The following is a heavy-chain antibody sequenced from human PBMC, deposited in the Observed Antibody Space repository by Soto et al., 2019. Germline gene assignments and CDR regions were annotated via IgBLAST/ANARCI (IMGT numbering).Heavy chain of an antibody. CDR2: LSGSGSLS. V-gene: IGHV3-23*01. CDR1: VFTFNTFA. J-gene: IGHJ4*02. Sequence: GSLRLSGVVSVFTFNTFAMTWVRQAPGKGLEWVSALSGSGSLSYYADSVKGRFTISRDNSKNTLYLQMNNLRVDETAVYFCARDRGGALDSWGQGTLVTVSS. D-gene: IGHD2-15*01. CDR3: ARDRGGALDS.